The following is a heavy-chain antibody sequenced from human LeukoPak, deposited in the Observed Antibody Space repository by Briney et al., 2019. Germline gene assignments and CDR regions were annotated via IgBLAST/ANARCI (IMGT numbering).Heavy chain of an antibody. Sequence: PGGSLRLSCAASGFTFSNYAMSWVRQAPGKGLEWVSGISGSGGSTYYADSVKGRFTISRDNSKNTLYLQMNSLRDEDTAEYYCAKGSSASRPYYFDYWGQGTLVTVSS. CDR2: ISGSGGST. D-gene: IGHD6-6*01. J-gene: IGHJ4*02. V-gene: IGHV3-23*01. CDR3: AKGSSASRPYYFDY. CDR1: GFTFSNYA.